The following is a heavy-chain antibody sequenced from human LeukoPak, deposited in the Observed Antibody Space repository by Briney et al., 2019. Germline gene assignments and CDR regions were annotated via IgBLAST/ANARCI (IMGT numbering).Heavy chain of an antibody. J-gene: IGHJ4*02. D-gene: IGHD6-13*01. CDR3: ASPPPATGYSSRGDY. Sequence: PGGSLRLSCAASGFTFSSYSMNWARQAPGKGLEWVSSISSSSYIYYADSVKGRFTISRDNAKNSLYLQMNSLRAEDTAVYYCASPPPATGYSSRGDYWGQGTLVTVSS. V-gene: IGHV3-21*01. CDR2: ISSSSYI. CDR1: GFTFSSYS.